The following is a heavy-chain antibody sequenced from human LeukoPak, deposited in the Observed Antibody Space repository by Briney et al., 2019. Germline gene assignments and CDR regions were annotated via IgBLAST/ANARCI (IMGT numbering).Heavy chain of an antibody. CDR1: GFTFGRYW. CDR2: IKQDGSDK. CDR3: ARAGRWLQLSDY. J-gene: IGHJ4*02. D-gene: IGHD5-24*01. V-gene: IGHV3-7*01. Sequence: PGGSLRLSCVVSGFTFGRYWMSWVRQAPGKGLEWVANIKQDGSDKFYVDSVKGRFTISRDSAKNSLYLQMNSLRAEDTAVYYCARAGRWLQLSDYWGQGTLVTVSS.